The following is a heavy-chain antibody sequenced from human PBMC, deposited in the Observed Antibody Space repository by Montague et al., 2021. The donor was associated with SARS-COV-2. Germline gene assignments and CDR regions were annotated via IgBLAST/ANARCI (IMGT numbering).Heavy chain of an antibody. D-gene: IGHD3-16*01. CDR3: AREVVGVKTNWLDT. V-gene: IGHV4-34*01. J-gene: IGHJ5*02. CDR2: INHRGTT. Sequence: SESLSLTCAVYGGSFSGSFWTWIRQPPGKGLEWLGEINHRGTTKYNPSVESRVLMSVDTSKNQFALRLTSVTVADTAVYYCAREVVGVKTNWLDTWGQGTLVTVSS. CDR1: GGSFSGSF.